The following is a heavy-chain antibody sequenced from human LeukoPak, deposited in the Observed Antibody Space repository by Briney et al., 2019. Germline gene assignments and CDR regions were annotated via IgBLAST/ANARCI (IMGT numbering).Heavy chain of an antibody. CDR2: IYPGDSDT. CDR1: GYSFTSYW. D-gene: IGHD1-7*01. Sequence: GESLKISCKGSGYSFTSYWIGWVRQMPGKGLEWMGIIYPGDSDTRYSPSFQGQVTISADKPISTAYLQWSSLKASDTAMYYCARHEGDNWNYSGWFDPWGQGTLVTVSS. J-gene: IGHJ5*02. V-gene: IGHV5-51*01. CDR3: ARHEGDNWNYSGWFDP.